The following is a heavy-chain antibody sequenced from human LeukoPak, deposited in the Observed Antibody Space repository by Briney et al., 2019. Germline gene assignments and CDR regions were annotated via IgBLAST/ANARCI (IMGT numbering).Heavy chain of an antibody. D-gene: IGHD3-3*01. J-gene: IGHJ6*02. CDR3: ARGGFSDFKGYYYYGMDV. Sequence: SETLSLTCTVSGGSISSGSYYWSWIRQPAGTGLEWIGRIYTSGSTNYNPSLKSRVTISVDTSKNQFSLKLSSVTAADTAVYYCARGGFSDFKGYYYYGMDVWGQGTTVTVSS. V-gene: IGHV4-61*02. CDR2: IYTSGST. CDR1: GGSISSGSYY.